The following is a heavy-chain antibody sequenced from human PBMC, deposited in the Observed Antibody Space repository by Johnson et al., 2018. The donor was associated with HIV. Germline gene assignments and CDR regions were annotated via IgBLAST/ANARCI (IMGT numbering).Heavy chain of an antibody. CDR2: ISWNSGSI. CDR1: GFTFDDYA. J-gene: IGHJ3*02. V-gene: IGHV3-9*01. Sequence: VQLVESGGGLVQPGRSLRLSCAASGFTFDDYAMHWVRQAPGKGLEWVSGISWNSGSIGYVDSVKGRFTISRDNAKKSLYMQMNSLRAADTAVYYCASGQDGGNSVGAPDAFDIWGQGTMVTVSS. CDR3: ASGQDGGNSVGAPDAFDI. D-gene: IGHD4-23*01.